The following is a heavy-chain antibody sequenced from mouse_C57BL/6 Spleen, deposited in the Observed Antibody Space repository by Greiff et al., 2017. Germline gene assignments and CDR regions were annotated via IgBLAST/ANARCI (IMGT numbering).Heavy chain of an antibody. V-gene: IGHV5-17*01. D-gene: IGHD1-1*01. Sequence: EVKLMESGGGLVKPGGSLKLSCAASGFTFSDYGMHWVRQAPEKGLEWVAYISSGSSTIYYADTVKGRFTISRDNAKNTLFLQMTSLRSEDTAMYYCARGGSSPWSYFDYWGQGTTLTVSS. CDR2: ISSGSSTI. J-gene: IGHJ2*01. CDR1: GFTFSDYG. CDR3: ARGGSSPWSYFDY.